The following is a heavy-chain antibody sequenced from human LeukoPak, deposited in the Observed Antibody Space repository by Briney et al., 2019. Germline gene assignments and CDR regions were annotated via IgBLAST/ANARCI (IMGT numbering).Heavy chain of an antibody. J-gene: IGHJ5*02. CDR1: GFTFSSYA. V-gene: IGHV3-23*01. Sequence: GGSLRLSCAASGFTFSSYAMSWVRQAPGKGLEWVSAISGSGGSAYYADSVKGRFTISRVNSKNTLYLQMNSLRAEDTAVYYCAKDPSSSWQENWFDPWGQGTLVTVSS. CDR3: AKDPSSSWQENWFDP. CDR2: ISGSGGSA. D-gene: IGHD6-13*01.